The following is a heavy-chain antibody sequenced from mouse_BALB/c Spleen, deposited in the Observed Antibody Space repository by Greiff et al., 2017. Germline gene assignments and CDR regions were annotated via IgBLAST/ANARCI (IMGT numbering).Heavy chain of an antibody. CDR2: ISSGGSYT. J-gene: IGHJ3*01. CDR3: TRDGRIGGFAY. CDR1: GFTFSSYT. Sequence: EVKLMESGGGLVKPGGSLKLSCAASGFTFSSYTMSWVRQTPEKRLEWVATISSGGSYTYYPDSVKGRFTISRDNAKNTLYLQMSSLKSEDTAMYYCTRDGRIGGFAYWGQGTLVTVSA. V-gene: IGHV5-6-4*01.